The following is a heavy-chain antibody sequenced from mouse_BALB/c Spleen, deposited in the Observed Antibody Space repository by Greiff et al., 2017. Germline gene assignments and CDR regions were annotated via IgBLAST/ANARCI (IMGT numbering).Heavy chain of an antibody. V-gene: IGHV1-14*01. CDR2: INPYNDGT. J-gene: IGHJ4*01. CDR1: GYTFTSYV. D-gene: IGHD2-4*01. Sequence: EVKLMESGPELVKPGASVKMSCKASGYTFTSYVMHWVKQKPGQGLEWIGYINPYNDGTKYNEKFKGKATLTSDKSSSTAYMELSSLTSEDSAVYYCAREGLRRKDDYWGQGTSVTVSS. CDR3: AREGLRRKDDY.